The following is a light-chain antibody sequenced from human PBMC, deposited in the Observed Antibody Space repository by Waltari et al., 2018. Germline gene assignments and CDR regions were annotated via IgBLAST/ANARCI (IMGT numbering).Light chain of an antibody. CDR2: EVT. Sequence: QSDLTQPPSASGSPGQSVTISCTGTSRDVGGYNYVPWYQQHPGKAPKLIIYEVTKRPSGVPDRFSGSKSGNTASLTVSGLQAEDEADYYCSSYVGSKIFYVFGTGTKVSVL. V-gene: IGLV2-8*01. J-gene: IGLJ1*01. CDR3: SSYVGSKIFYV. CDR1: SRDVGGYNY.